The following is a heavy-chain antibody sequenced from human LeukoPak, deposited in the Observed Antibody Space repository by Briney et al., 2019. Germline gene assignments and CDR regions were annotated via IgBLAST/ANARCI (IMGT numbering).Heavy chain of an antibody. CDR1: GGSISSSSYY. V-gene: IGHV4-39*02. Sequence: PSETLSLTCTVSGGSISSSSYYWGWLRQPPGKGLEWIGNIYYSGSTYYNPSLKSRVSISVDTSKKHFSLRLSSVTAADTAVYYCARLGGYSYGYSGAFDIWGQGTMVTVSS. CDR3: ARLGGYSYGYSGAFDI. J-gene: IGHJ3*02. D-gene: IGHD5-18*01. CDR2: IYYSGST.